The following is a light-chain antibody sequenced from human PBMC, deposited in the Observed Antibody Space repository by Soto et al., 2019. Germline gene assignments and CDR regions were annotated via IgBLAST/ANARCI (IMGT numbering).Light chain of an antibody. J-gene: IGKJ4*01. Sequence: DIQMTQSPSSLSASAGDRVTITCQASQDISNHLNWYQQKAGKAPKLLINDASNLEIGVPSRFSGSGSGTDFTLTISSLQPEDIATYYCQQYVNALTFGGGTKVEIK. CDR2: DAS. CDR1: QDISNH. CDR3: QQYVNALT. V-gene: IGKV1-33*01.